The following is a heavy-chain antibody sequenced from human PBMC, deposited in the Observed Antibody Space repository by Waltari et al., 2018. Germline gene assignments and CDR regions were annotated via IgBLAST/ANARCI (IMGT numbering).Heavy chain of an antibody. J-gene: IGHJ4*02. CDR2: IIPDGTIT. D-gene: IGHD6-13*01. CDR3: VLYSSSFLGDC. V-gene: IGHV3-74*01. CDR1: GFIFSNSW. Sequence: EVQLVESGGGLVQPGGSLRLSCAASGFIFSNSWMNWVRLCPGKGLVSVLHIIPDGTITGYADFLKGRFTIFRDNAKNSLFLQMDSLTAEDTAVYYCVLYSSSFLGDCWGQGTLVTVSS.